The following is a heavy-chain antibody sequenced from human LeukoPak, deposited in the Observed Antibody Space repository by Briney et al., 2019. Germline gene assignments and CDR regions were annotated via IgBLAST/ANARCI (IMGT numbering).Heavy chain of an antibody. J-gene: IGHJ6*03. CDR2: ISYDGSNK. V-gene: IGHV3-30*04. CDR1: GFTFSSYA. D-gene: IGHD5-24*01. Sequence: PGGSLRLSCAASGFTFSSYAMHWVRQAPGKGLEWVAVISYDGSNKYYADSVKGRFTISRDNSKNTLYLQMNSLRAEDTAVYYCARAARDGYNPPPYYYYYMDVWGKGTTVAVSS. CDR3: ARAARDGYNPPPYYYYYMDV.